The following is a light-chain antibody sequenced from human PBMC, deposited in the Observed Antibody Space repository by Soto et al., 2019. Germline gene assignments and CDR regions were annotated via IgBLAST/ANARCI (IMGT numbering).Light chain of an antibody. CDR2: GAS. J-gene: IGKJ1*01. V-gene: IGKV1-6*01. Sequence: AIEMTQSPSSLSASVGDTVTITCRASQGIGKDLAWLPQRPGKAPKLLIYGASGLQNGVPSRFSGRGSGTDFTLTISGLQAEDFATYFCLQDFNYPWTFGQWTKVEI. CDR1: QGIGKD. CDR3: LQDFNYPWT.